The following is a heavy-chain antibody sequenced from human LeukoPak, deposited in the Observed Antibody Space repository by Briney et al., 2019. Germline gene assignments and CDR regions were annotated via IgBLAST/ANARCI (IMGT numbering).Heavy chain of an antibody. CDR1: GFTLSGHS. Sequence: GGSLRLSCAATGFTLSGHSMNWVRQAPGKGLDWVSSISPTNAYIYYQDSVKGRFTISRDDAKNSLYLQMNSLRAEDTAVYYCAGHTALRFLEGYYMDVWGKGTTVTVSS. D-gene: IGHD3-3*01. CDR3: AGHTALRFLEGYYMDV. J-gene: IGHJ6*03. CDR2: ISPTNAYI. V-gene: IGHV3-21*01.